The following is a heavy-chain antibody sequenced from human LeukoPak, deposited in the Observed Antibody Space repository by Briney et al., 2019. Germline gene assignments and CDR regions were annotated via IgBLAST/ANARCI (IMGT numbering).Heavy chain of an antibody. D-gene: IGHD4-23*01. Sequence: SETLSLTRTVSGASIRSYYWSWIRQAPGKGLEWVGFISYSGYTSYSPSLKSRVAISVDTSKSQFSLRLTSMTAADTAIYYCARGRNDNGGMFFDSWAQGTLVTVSS. CDR2: ISYSGYT. CDR3: ARGRNDNGGMFFDS. CDR1: GASIRSYY. V-gene: IGHV4-59*01. J-gene: IGHJ4*02.